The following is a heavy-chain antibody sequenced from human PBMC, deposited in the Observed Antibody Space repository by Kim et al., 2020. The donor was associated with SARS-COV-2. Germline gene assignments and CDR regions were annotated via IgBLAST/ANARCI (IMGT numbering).Heavy chain of an antibody. J-gene: IGHJ5*02. CDR3: ARRRYYDSSGYYPYNWFDP. D-gene: IGHD3-22*01. V-gene: IGHV4-34*01. Sequence: SETLSLTCAVYGGSFSGYYWSWIRQPPGKGLEWIGEINHSGSTNYNPSLKSRVTISVDTSKNQFSLKLSSVTAADTAVYYCARRRYYDSSGYYPYNWFDPWGQGTLVTVSS. CDR2: INHSGST. CDR1: GGSFSGYY.